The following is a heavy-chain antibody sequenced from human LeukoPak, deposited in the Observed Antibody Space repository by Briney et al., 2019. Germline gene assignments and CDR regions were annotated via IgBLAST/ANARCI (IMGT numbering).Heavy chain of an antibody. CDR3: AKDALYGDHQRYMDV. CDR2: VWYDGSNK. CDR1: GFIFSSYG. J-gene: IGHJ6*03. Sequence: GGSLRLSCAASGFIFSSYGMHWVRQAPGKGLEWVAVVWYDGSNKYYADSVKGRFTISRDNSKNTLYLQMNSLRAEDTAVYYCAKDALYGDHQRYMDVWGKGTTVTVSS. D-gene: IGHD4-17*01. V-gene: IGHV3-33*06.